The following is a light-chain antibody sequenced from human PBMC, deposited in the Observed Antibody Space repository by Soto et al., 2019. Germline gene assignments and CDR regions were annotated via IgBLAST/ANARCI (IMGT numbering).Light chain of an antibody. CDR3: LQYYSYPWT. V-gene: IGKV1-6*01. J-gene: IGKJ1*01. CDR1: QVIRND. Sequence: AIQMTQSPSSLSASVGDRVTITCRASQVIRNDLGGYQQKPGQAPKFLIYSASSLQSGVPSRFSGSGSGTDCTLSIISLQPEDFATYYWLQYYSYPWTFGQGTKVEIK. CDR2: SAS.